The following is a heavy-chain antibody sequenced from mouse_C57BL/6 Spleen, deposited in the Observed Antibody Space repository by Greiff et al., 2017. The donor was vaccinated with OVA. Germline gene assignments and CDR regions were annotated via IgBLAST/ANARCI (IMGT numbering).Heavy chain of an antibody. CDR2: IDPETGGT. Sequence: QVQLKQSGAELVRPGASVTLSCKASGYTFTDYEMHWVKQTPVHGLEWIGAIDPETGGTAYNQKFKGKAILTADKSSSTAYMELRSLTSEDSAVYYRTRSPNYDYDELDYWGQGTSVTVSS. D-gene: IGHD2-4*01. CDR1: GYTFTDYE. V-gene: IGHV1-15*01. CDR3: TRSPNYDYDELDY. J-gene: IGHJ4*01.